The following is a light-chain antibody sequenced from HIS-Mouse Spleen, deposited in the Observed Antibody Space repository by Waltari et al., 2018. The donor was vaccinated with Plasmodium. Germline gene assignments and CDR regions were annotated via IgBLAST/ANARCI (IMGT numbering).Light chain of an antibody. CDR2: EDS. J-gene: IGLJ3*02. CDR1: ACPKQS. Sequence: SYELTQPSSVSVPPGQTARPTCTGDACPKQSAYWYQQKSGQAPVLVIYEDSKRPTGIPERFAGSSSGTMATLTISGAQVGDEADYYCYSTDSSGNHRVFGGGTKLTVL. V-gene: IGLV3-10*01. CDR3: YSTDSSGNHRV.